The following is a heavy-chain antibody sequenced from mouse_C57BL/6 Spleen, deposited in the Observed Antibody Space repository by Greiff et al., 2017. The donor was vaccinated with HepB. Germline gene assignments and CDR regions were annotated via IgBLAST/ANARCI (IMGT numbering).Heavy chain of an antibody. CDR3: ARDWEQGYYFDY. CDR2: ISSGSSTI. CDR1: GFTFSDYG. D-gene: IGHD4-1*01. Sequence: EVKLQESGGGLVKPGGSLKLSCAASGFTFSDYGMHWVRQAPEKGLEWVAYISSGSSTIYYADTVKGRFTISRDNAKNTLFLQMTSLRSEDTAMYYCARDWEQGYYFDYWGQGTTLTVSS. J-gene: IGHJ2*01. V-gene: IGHV5-17*01.